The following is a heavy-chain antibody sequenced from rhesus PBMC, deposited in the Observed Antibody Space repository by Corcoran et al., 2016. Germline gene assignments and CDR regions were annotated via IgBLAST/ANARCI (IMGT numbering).Heavy chain of an antibody. J-gene: IGHJ4*01. Sequence: QVQLQESGPGVVKPSETLSLTCAVSGGSISDSYRWSWIRQPPGKGLEWTGYIYGSSTSTNYNPSPKGRFTISKDTSKNQFFLKLSSVTAADTAVYYCARDGSNYWGEYYVFWGQGVLVTVSS. CDR3: ARDGSNYWGEYYVF. CDR1: GGSISDSYR. D-gene: IGHD3-34*01. CDR2: IYGSSTST. V-gene: IGHV4S10*01.